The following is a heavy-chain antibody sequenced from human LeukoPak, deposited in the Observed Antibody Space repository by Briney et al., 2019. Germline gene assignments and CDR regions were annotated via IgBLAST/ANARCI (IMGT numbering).Heavy chain of an antibody. CDR3: AKEREGYSGYDHFDY. J-gene: IGHJ4*02. CDR1: GFTFSSYG. CDR2: IRYDGSNK. D-gene: IGHD5-12*01. Sequence: GGSLRLSCAASGFTFSSYGMHWVRQAPGKGLEWVAFIRYDGSNKYYADSVKGRFTISRDNSKNTLYLQMNSLRAEDTAVYYCAKEREGYSGYDHFDYWGQGTLVTVSS. V-gene: IGHV3-30*02.